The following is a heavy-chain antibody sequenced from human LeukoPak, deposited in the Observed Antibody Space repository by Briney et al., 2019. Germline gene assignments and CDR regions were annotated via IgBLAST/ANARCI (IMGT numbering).Heavy chain of an antibody. V-gene: IGHV3-21*04. CDR2: ISSSSSYI. J-gene: IGHJ4*02. Sequence: PGGSLRLSCAASGFTFSSYWMSWVRQAPGKGLEWVSSISSSSSYIYYADSVKGRFTISRDNAKNSLYLQMNSLRAEDTAVYYCAKPARTDYADYWGQGTLVTVSS. CDR3: AKPARTDYADY. D-gene: IGHD1-14*01. CDR1: GFTFSSYW.